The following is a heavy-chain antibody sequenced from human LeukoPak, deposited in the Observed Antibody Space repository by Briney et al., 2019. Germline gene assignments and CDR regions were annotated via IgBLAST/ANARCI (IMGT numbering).Heavy chain of an antibody. D-gene: IGHD6-13*01. J-gene: IGHJ5*02. CDR3: ARAGIIAAAGTGWFDP. Sequence: GGSLRLSCAASGFTFSSYSMNWVRQAPGKGLEWVSSISSSSSYIYYADSVKGRFTISRDNAKNSLCLRMNSLGAEDTAVYYCARAGIIAAAGTGWFDPWGQGTLVTVSS. V-gene: IGHV3-21*01. CDR2: ISSSSSYI. CDR1: GFTFSSYS.